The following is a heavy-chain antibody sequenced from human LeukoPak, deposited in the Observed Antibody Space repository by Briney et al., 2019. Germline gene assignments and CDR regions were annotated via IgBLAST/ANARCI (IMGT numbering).Heavy chain of an antibody. CDR1: GFSFSSYW. V-gene: IGHV3-74*03. CDR2: VNSDGSST. D-gene: IGHD2/OR15-2a*01. J-gene: IGHJ6*02. Sequence: GGSLRLSCAASGFSFSSYWMHWVRQAPGKGLEWVSRVNSDGSSTVNADSVKGRFIISRDNAKKTLELEMHSLRAEDTAVYYCVRGGARRGFYTMDIWGQGTTVIVSS. CDR3: VRGGARRGFYTMDI.